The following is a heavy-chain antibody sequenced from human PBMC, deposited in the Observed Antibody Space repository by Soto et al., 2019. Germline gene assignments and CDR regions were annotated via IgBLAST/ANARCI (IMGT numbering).Heavy chain of an antibody. CDR2: ISYDGSDK. Sequence: QVQLVESGGGVVQPGRSLRLSCAASGFTFSNYGMQWVRQAPGKGLEWVSLISYDGSDKYYADSVKGRFTISRDTSKNTPYLQMNSLRADDTAAYFCARGHYFRDYWGQGTQVTVSS. J-gene: IGHJ4*02. CDR1: GFTFSNYG. CDR3: ARGHYFRDY. V-gene: IGHV3-30*03. D-gene: IGHD1-26*01.